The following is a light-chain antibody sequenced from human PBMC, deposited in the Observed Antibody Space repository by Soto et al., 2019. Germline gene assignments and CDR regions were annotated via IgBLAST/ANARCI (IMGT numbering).Light chain of an antibody. V-gene: IGKV1-5*03. CDR1: QTVSRW. CDR3: QHTFNSPPWT. J-gene: IGKJ1*01. CDR2: KAS. Sequence: DIQMTHSPSTLSGSVGDRVTMTCRASQTVSRWLAWYQQKPGKAPQLLIEKASTLESGVPSRFSGSGSGTDFTLTISSLQSEDFASYFCQHTFNSPPWTFGQGTKVDIK.